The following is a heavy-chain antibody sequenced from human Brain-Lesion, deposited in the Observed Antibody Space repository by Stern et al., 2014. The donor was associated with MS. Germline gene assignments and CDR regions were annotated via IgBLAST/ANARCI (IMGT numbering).Heavy chain of an antibody. CDR1: GGSLSDSSYY. CDR3: ATRTTMATRSYWYFDL. Sequence: QLQLQESGPGLVKPSQTLSLTCTVSGGSLSDSSYYWGWIRQSPGKGLEWIGSVYFSGSTHYNPSLNSRVTISVDPSKNQFSLKVNSMTAADTAMYYCATRTTMATRSYWYFDLWGRGTLVTVSS. V-gene: IGHV4-39*01. CDR2: VYFSGST. D-gene: IGHD4-23*01. J-gene: IGHJ2*01.